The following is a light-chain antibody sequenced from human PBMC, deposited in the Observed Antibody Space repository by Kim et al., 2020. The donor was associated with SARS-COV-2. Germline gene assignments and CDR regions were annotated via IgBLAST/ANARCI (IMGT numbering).Light chain of an antibody. CDR2: SND. CDR3: AVWDDSLNGRV. V-gene: IGLV1-44*01. J-gene: IGLJ3*02. CDR1: NSHIGSNP. Sequence: QSVLVQPPSASGTPGQRVTISCSGINSHIGSNPISWYQQAPGAAPKLLIYSNDQRPSGVPARFSGSKSGASASLAISGLQSEDEADYYCAVWDDSLNGRVFGGGTKLTVL.